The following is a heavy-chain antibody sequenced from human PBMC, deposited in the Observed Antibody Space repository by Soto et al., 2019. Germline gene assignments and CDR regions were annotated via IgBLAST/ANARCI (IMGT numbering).Heavy chain of an antibody. Sequence: GGSLRLSXAASGFDFSSYAMTWVRQAPGKGLEWVSGITYTGDTTYYADSVKGRFTISRDNYRNTLYLQMNSLRADDTAMYFCAKDWPGTSSVTSDYWGQGTLVTVSS. CDR2: ITYTGDTT. CDR1: GFDFSSYA. V-gene: IGHV3-23*01. CDR3: AKDWPGTSSVTSDY. J-gene: IGHJ4*02. D-gene: IGHD4-17*01.